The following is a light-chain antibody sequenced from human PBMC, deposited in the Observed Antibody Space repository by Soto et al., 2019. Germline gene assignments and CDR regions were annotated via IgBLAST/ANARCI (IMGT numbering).Light chain of an antibody. V-gene: IGLV2-11*01. Sequence: QSALTQPPSVSGSPGQSVTISCTGTSSDTGGYNYVSWYQQLPGKAPKVMIYDVSKRPSGVPDRFSGSNSGNTASLTISGLQAEDEADYYCCSYAATTHVFGTGTQLTVL. CDR1: SSDTGGYNY. J-gene: IGLJ1*01. CDR2: DVS. CDR3: CSYAATTHV.